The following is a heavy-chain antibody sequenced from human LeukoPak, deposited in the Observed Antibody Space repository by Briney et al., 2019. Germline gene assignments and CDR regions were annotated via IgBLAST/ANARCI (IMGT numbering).Heavy chain of an antibody. CDR1: GYSFTSYW. Sequence: GESLKISCKGSGYSFTSYWIGWVRQMPGKGLEWMGIIYPGDSDTRYSPSFQGQVTISADKSISTAYLQWSSLKASDTAMYYCAGQYEGYSYGADTGYYYYYYMDVWGKGTTVTVSS. D-gene: IGHD5-18*01. V-gene: IGHV5-51*01. J-gene: IGHJ6*03. CDR3: AGQYEGYSYGADTGYYYYYYMDV. CDR2: IYPGDSDT.